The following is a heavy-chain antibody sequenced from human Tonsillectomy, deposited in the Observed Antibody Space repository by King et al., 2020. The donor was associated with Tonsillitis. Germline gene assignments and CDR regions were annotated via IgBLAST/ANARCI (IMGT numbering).Heavy chain of an antibody. V-gene: IGHV4-4*02. CDR3: ARDQGPPRPDYYGSGSPRDWFDP. CDR1: GGSISSSNW. Sequence: VQLQESGPGLVKPSGTLSLTCAVSGGSISSSNWWSWVRQPPGKGLEWIGEIYHSGSTNYNPSLKSRVTISVDKSKNQFSLKLSSVTAADTAVYYCARDQGPPRPDYYGSGSPRDWFDPWGQGTLVTVSS. CDR2: IYHSGST. D-gene: IGHD3-10*01. J-gene: IGHJ5*02.